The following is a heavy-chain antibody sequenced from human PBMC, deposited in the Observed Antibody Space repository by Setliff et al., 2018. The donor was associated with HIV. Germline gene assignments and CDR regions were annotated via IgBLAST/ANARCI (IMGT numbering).Heavy chain of an antibody. J-gene: IGHJ4*02. CDR3: ARLEYYSDGNGYLQFYFDY. CDR2: IYHSGGT. Sequence: SETLSLTCAVSGYSISSGYYWGWIRQPPGRGLEWIGNIYHSGGTHYNPSLRSRATISVDTSKNHFSLKLSSVTAADTAVFYCARLEYYSDGNGYLQFYFDYWGQGTLVTVSS. V-gene: IGHV4-38-2*01. D-gene: IGHD3-22*01. CDR1: GYSISSGYY.